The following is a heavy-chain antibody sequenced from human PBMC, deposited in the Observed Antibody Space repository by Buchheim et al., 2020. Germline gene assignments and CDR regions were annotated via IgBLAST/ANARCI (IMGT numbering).Heavy chain of an antibody. CDR1: GFTFSSYW. J-gene: IGHJ4*02. V-gene: IGHV3-7*01. Sequence: EVQLVESGGGLVQPGGSLRLSCAASGFTFSSYWMSWVRQAPGKGLEWVANIKQDGSEKYYVDSVKGRFTISRHNPKNSLSLQMTSLRAEDTAVYYCARVGPRGYSGYDRPYYFDYWGQGTL. CDR2: IKQDGSEK. CDR3: ARVGPRGYSGYDRPYYFDY. D-gene: IGHD5-12*01.